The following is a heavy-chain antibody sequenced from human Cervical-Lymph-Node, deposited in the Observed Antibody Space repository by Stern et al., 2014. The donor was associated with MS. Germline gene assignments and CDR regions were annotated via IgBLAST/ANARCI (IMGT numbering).Heavy chain of an antibody. CDR2: INPSDNNT. Sequence: VHLVESGAEAKKPGASVKVSCKASGYTFISYYMNWVRQAPGQGLEWMGIINPSDNNTFYAQKFQGRVTMTRDTSTSTVYMELSSLRSEDTAVYFCAREADGMDVWGQGTTVTVSS. CDR3: AREADGMDV. CDR1: GYTFISYY. V-gene: IGHV1-46*03. J-gene: IGHJ6*02.